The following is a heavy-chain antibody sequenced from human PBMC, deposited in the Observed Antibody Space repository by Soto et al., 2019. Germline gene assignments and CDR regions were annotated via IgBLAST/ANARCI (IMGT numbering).Heavy chain of an antibody. CDR1: GGTFSSYA. Sequence: QVQLVQSGAEVKKPGSSVKVSCKASGGTFSSYAISWVRQAPGQGLEWMGGIIPIFGTANYAQKFQGRVTITADESTSTAYMELSSLRSEDTVVYYCARPYWTNGVCYRGSSGLYGMDVWGQGTKVTVSS. CDR2: IIPIFGTA. V-gene: IGHV1-69*01. D-gene: IGHD2-8*01. J-gene: IGHJ6*02. CDR3: ARPYWTNGVCYRGSSGLYGMDV.